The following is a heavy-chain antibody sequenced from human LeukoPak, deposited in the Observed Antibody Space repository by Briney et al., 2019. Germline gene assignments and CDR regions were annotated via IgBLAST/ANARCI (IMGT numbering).Heavy chain of an antibody. CDR2: IYPGDSDT. J-gene: IGHJ4*02. D-gene: IGHD4-11*01. V-gene: IGHV5-51*01. Sequence: GGSLRLSCAASGFTFSSYWMSWVRQAPGKGLEWMGIIYPGDSDTRYSPSFQGQVTISADKSISTAYLQWSSLKASDTAMYYCARRLQYAAIGYWGQGTLVTVSS. CDR1: GFTFSSYW. CDR3: ARRLQYAAIGY.